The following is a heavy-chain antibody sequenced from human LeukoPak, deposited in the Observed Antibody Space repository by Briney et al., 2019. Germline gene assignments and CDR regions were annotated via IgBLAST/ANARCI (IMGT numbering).Heavy chain of an antibody. D-gene: IGHD2-8*01. J-gene: IGHJ6*02. CDR3: ARDRMGGGYYYGMDV. CDR1: GGSISSGGYY. V-gene: IGHV4-31*03. CDR2: IYYSGST. Sequence: SQTLSLTRTVSGGSISSGGYYWSWIRQHPGKGLEWIGYIYYSGSTYYNPSLKSRVTISVDTSKNQFSLKLSSVTAADTAVYYCARDRMGGGYYYGMDVWGQGTTVTVSS.